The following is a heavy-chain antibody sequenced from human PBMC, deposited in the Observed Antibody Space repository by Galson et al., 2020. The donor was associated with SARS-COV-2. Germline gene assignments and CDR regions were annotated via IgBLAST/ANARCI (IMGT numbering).Heavy chain of an antibody. Sequence: SETLSLTCTVSGGSISSYYWSWIRQPAGKGLEWIGRIYTSGSTNYNPSLKSRVTMSVDTSKNQFSLKLSSVTAADTAVYYCARDRRMQGYYDSSGRGYYGMDVWGQGTTVTVSS. J-gene: IGHJ6*02. V-gene: IGHV4-4*07. CDR1: GGSISSYY. D-gene: IGHD3-22*01. CDR3: ARDRRMQGYYDSSGRGYYGMDV. CDR2: IYTSGST.